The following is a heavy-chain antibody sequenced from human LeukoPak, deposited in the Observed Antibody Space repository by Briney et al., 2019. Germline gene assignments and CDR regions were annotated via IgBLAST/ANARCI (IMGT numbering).Heavy chain of an antibody. CDR1: GGSFSGYY. Sequence: KTSETLSLTCAVYGGSFSGYYWSWIRQPPGKGREWIGEINHSGNTNYNPSLKSRVTISVDTSKNQFSLQVTSVTAADTALYWCARSDLALVRGTKDYWGQGTLVTVSS. CDR3: ARSDLALVRGTKDY. CDR2: INHSGNT. J-gene: IGHJ4*02. V-gene: IGHV4-34*01. D-gene: IGHD3-10*01.